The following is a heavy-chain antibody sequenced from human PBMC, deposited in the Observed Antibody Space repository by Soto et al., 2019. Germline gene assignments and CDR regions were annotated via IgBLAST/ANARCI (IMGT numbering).Heavy chain of an antibody. CDR3: ATLHSSSWYLND. Sequence: ASVKVSGKSSVYTFTSYYMHCVRPAPGQGLEWMGIINPSGGSTSYAQKFQGRVTMTRDTSTSTVYMELSSLRSEDTAVYYCATLHSSSWYLNDWGHGTLVTVSS. V-gene: IGHV1-46*01. J-gene: IGHJ4*01. CDR1: VYTFTSYY. D-gene: IGHD6-13*01. CDR2: INPSGGST.